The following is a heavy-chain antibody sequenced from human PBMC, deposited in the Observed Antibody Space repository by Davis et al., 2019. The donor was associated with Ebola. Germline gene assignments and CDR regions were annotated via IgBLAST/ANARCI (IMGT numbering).Heavy chain of an antibody. CDR2: ISAFKGKT. Sequence: ASVKVSCKVFGYSFVTYGISWVRKAPGQGLEWMGWISAFKGKTHYAQKFQGRMTLTTDTPTSTAYMELESLRSDDTAVYYCARSTYDILIDFDFWGQGTLVTVSS. J-gene: IGHJ4*02. CDR3: ARSTYDILIDFDF. CDR1: GYSFVTYG. D-gene: IGHD3-9*01. V-gene: IGHV1-18*04.